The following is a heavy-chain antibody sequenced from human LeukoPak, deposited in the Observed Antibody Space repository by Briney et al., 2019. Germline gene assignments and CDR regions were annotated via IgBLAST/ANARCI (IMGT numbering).Heavy chain of an antibody. J-gene: IGHJ6*04. Sequence: ASVKVSCKASGYTFTSYGISWVRQAPGQGLEWMAWVNPNNGDTKIAQKFQGRVTMTWDTSISTAYVDLSRLRSDDTAVYFCLGGERVSRTPRRGPWGKGTTVTVSS. V-gene: IGHV1-2*02. CDR3: LGGERVSRTPRRGP. CDR1: GYTFTSYG. D-gene: IGHD3-3*02. CDR2: VNPNNGDT.